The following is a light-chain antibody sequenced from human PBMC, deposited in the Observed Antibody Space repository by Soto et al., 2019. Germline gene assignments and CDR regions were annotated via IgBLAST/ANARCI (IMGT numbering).Light chain of an antibody. J-gene: IGKJ1*01. CDR2: GAS. CDR3: QQYGSSSWT. V-gene: IGKV3-20*01. CDR1: QSVSSSY. Sequence: ESVLTQSPGTLSLSPGERATLSCRASQSVSSSYLAWYQQKPGQAPRLLIYGASSRATGIPDRFSGSGSGKYFTLTISRLEPEDFAVYYCQQYGSSSWTFGQGTKVEIK.